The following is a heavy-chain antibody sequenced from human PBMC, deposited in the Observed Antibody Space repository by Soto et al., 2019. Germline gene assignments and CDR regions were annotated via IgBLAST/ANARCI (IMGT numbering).Heavy chain of an antibody. CDR1: GFTFSSYG. Sequence: GGSLRLSCAALGFTFSSYGMHWVRQAPGKGLEWVAVIWYDGSNKYYADSVKGRFTISRDNSKNTLYLQMNSLRAEDTAVYYCATTATPRHYYYMDVWGKGTTVTVSS. J-gene: IGHJ6*03. V-gene: IGHV3-33*01. CDR2: IWYDGSNK. CDR3: ATTATPRHYYYMDV.